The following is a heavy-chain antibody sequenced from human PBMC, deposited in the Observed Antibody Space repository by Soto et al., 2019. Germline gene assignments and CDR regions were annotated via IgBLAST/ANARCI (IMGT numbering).Heavy chain of an antibody. CDR2: ISSSSSTI. Sequence: PGGSLRLSCAASGFTFSSYSMNWVRQAPGKGLEWVSYISSSSSTIYYADSVKGRFAISRDNAKNSLYLQMDSLRDEDTAVYYCARDPSNCGGDCHAFDIWGQGTMVTVSS. J-gene: IGHJ3*02. V-gene: IGHV3-48*02. CDR3: ARDPSNCGGDCHAFDI. CDR1: GFTFSSYS. D-gene: IGHD2-21*02.